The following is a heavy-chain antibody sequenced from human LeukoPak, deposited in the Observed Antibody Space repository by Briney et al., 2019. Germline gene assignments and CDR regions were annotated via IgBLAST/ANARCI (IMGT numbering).Heavy chain of an antibody. CDR3: ARAGSSVIGDY. D-gene: IGHD3-22*01. V-gene: IGHV1-46*01. CDR2: INPSGGST. Sequence: ASVKLSCKASGYTFTSYYMHWVRQAPGQGLEWMGIINPSGGSTSYAQKFQGRVTMTRDTSTSTVYMELSSLRSEDTAVYYCARAGSSVIGDYWGQGTLVTVSS. CDR1: GYTFTSYY. J-gene: IGHJ4*02.